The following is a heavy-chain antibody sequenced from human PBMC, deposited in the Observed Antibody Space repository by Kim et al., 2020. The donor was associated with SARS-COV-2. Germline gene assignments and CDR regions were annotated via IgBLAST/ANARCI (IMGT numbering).Heavy chain of an antibody. D-gene: IGHD6-13*01. V-gene: IGHV3-73*01. CDR3: TRLERIAAAGTP. J-gene: IGHJ5*02. Sequence: AYAASVKGRFTISRNDSKNTAYLQMNRLKTEDTAVYYCTRLERIAAAGTPWGQGTLVTVSS.